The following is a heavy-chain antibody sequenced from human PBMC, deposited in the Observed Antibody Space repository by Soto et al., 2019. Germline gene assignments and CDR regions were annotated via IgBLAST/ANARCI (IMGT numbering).Heavy chain of an antibody. J-gene: IGHJ4*02. Sequence: QVQLQESGPGLVKPSQTLSLTCTVSGGSISSGGYYWSWIRQHPGKGLEWIGYIYYSGSTYYNPSLKSRVTISVDTSKNQFSLKLSSVTAADTAVHYCARQPAYSSSWYSENWGQGTLVTVSS. CDR2: IYYSGST. CDR1: GGSISSGGYY. V-gene: IGHV4-31*03. D-gene: IGHD6-13*01. CDR3: ARQPAYSSSWYSEN.